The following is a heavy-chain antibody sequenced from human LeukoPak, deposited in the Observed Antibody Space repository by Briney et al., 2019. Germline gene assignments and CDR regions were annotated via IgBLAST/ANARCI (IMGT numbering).Heavy chain of an antibody. CDR3: ARVRYEWERMLDDAFDI. CDR2: INPNSGGT. J-gene: IGHJ3*02. D-gene: IGHD1-26*01. Sequence: ASVKVSCKASGYTFTGYYMHWVRQAPGQGLEWMGWINPNSGGTNYAQKFQGRVTMTRDMSTSTVYMELSSLRSEDTAVYYCARVRYEWERMLDDAFDIWGQGTMVTVSS. V-gene: IGHV1-2*02. CDR1: GYTFTGYY.